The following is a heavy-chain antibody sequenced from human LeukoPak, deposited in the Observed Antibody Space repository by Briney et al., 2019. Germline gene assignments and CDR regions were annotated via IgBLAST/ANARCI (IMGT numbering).Heavy chain of an antibody. CDR2: ISGSGTDT. J-gene: IGHJ6*02. CDR3: AKGKDGYYYHGVDV. V-gene: IGHV3-23*01. Sequence: GGSLRLSCAASGFAFSNYAVSWVRQAPDKGLEWVSVISGSGTDTYYADSVKGRFTVSRDNSKSILYLQLNSLRADDTATYYCAKGKDGYYYHGVDVWGQGTTVTVSS. D-gene: IGHD5-24*01. CDR1: GFAFSNYA.